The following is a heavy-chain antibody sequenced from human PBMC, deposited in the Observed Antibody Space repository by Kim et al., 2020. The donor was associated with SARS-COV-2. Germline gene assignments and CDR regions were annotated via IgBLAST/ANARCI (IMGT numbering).Heavy chain of an antibody. CDR1: GFTFSDYY. J-gene: IGHJ5*02. CDR2: ISSSGSTI. V-gene: IGHV3-11*01. CDR3: ARDSGSSWFSWFDP. D-gene: IGHD6-13*01. Sequence: GGSLRLSCAASGFTFSDYYMSWIRQAPGKGLEWVSYISSSGSTIYYADSVKCRFTISRDNAKNSLYLQMNSLRAEDTAVYYCARDSGSSWFSWFDPWGQGTLVTVSS.